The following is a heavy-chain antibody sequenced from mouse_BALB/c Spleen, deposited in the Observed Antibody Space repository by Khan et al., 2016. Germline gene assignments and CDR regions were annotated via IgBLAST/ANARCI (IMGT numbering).Heavy chain of an antibody. V-gene: IGHV5-6*01. Sequence: EVELVESGGDLVKPGGSLKLSCAASGFTFSSYGMSWVRQTPDKRLEWVATINTGGSYTYYPDSVKGRFTISRDNAKNTLYLQMSSLKSEDTAMYYGARLTGAYWGEGTLVTVSA. CDR3: ARLTGAY. CDR1: GFTFSSYG. J-gene: IGHJ3*01. CDR2: INTGGSYT. D-gene: IGHD4-1*01.